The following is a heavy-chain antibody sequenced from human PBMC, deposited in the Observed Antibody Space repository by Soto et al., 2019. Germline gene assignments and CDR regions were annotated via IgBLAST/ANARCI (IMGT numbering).Heavy chain of an antibody. CDR1: GFSFSDYY. CDR3: ASGVAASHFYYYYMDV. D-gene: IGHD2-15*01. J-gene: IGHJ6*03. Sequence: GGSLRLSCAASGFSFSDYYMSWIRQAPGKGLEWVSYISGSGSTIYYADSVKGRFTISRDNAKNSLHLQMNSLRAEDTAVYYCASGVAASHFYYYYMDVWGKGTTVTVSS. CDR2: ISGSGSTI. V-gene: IGHV3-11*01.